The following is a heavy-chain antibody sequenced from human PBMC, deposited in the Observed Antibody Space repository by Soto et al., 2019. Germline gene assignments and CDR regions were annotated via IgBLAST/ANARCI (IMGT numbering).Heavy chain of an antibody. CDR1: GGSSSGYY. Sequence: KPSETLSLTCAVHGGSSSGYYWSWIRQPPGKGLEWIGDINQVGSTNFNPSLESRLTISVDTSKKEYSLKLTSVTAADTAVYFCARGPHYYESSGQSPSDYWGQGTLVTVSS. J-gene: IGHJ4*02. V-gene: IGHV4-34*01. CDR3: ARGPHYYESSGQSPSDY. CDR2: INQVGST. D-gene: IGHD3-22*01.